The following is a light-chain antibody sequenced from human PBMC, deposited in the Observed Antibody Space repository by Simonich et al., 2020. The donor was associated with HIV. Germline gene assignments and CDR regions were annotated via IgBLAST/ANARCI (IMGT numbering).Light chain of an antibody. CDR1: QSISTW. CDR2: KAS. V-gene: IGKV1-5*03. Sequence: DIPMTQSPSTLSASVGDRVTITCRASQSISTWLAWYQQKPGKAPKLLIYKASSLESGVPSRFSGSGSGTEFTLTFSSLQPDDFATYYCQQYNSYPVSFGQGTKVEIK. CDR3: QQYNSYPVS. J-gene: IGKJ1*01.